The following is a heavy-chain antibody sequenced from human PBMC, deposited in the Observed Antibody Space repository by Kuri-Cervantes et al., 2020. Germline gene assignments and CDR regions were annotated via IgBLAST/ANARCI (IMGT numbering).Heavy chain of an antibody. J-gene: IGHJ4*02. V-gene: IGHV3-9*01. Sequence: SLKISCAASGFTFSSYAMHWVRQAPGKGLEWVSGISWNSGSIGYADSVKGRFTISRDNAKNSLCLQMNSLRAEDTAVYYCAKYLVDSSGYYYTGFDYWGQGTLVTVSS. CDR2: ISWNSGSI. CDR3: AKYLVDSSGYYYTGFDY. D-gene: IGHD3-22*01. CDR1: GFTFSSYA.